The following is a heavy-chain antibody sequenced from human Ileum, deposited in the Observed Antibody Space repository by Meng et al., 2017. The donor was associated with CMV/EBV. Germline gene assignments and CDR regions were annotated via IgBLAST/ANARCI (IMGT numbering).Heavy chain of an antibody. CDR1: GYTFNGYF. Sequence: QVQLGQSGAEMKEPGASVKVSCETSGYTFNGYFMHWVRQAPGQGLEWMGWINPNSGDTNYAQKFQGRVTMTRDTSVSTVYMELKRLRSDDTAVYYCATFGGDFDYWGQGTLVTVSS. J-gene: IGHJ4*02. V-gene: IGHV1-2*02. CDR2: INPNSGDT. D-gene: IGHD3-3*01. CDR3: ATFGGDFDY.